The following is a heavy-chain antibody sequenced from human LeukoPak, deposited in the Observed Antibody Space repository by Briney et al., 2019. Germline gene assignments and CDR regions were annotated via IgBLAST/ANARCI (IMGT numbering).Heavy chain of an antibody. V-gene: IGHV4-38-2*02. CDR3: ARRKYGSGSYYPRGAFDI. CDR2: INHSGST. J-gene: IGHJ3*02. Sequence: PSETLSLTCTVSGYSISSGYYWSWIRQPPGQGLEWIGEINHSGSTNYNPSLKSRVTISVDTSKNQFSLKLSSVTAADTAVYYCARRKYGSGSYYPRGAFDIWGQGTMVTVSS. D-gene: IGHD3-10*01. CDR1: GYSISSGYY.